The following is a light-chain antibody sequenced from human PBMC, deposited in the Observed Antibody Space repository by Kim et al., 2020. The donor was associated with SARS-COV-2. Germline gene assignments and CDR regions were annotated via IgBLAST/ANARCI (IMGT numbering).Light chain of an antibody. Sequence: SSAGEPATPSCSARRGISSYLGWYQQRPGQAPRLLIYDASNRANGIPDRFSGSGSGTDFTLSISSLEPEDFAVYYCLQYRDWPLTFGGGTKVDIK. CDR3: LQYRDWPLT. CDR1: RGISSY. V-gene: IGKV3-11*01. CDR2: DAS. J-gene: IGKJ4*01.